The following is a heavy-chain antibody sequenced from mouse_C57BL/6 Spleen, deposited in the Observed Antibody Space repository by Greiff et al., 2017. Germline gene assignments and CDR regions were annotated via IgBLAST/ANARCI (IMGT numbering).Heavy chain of an antibody. J-gene: IGHJ2*01. V-gene: IGHV1-53*01. CDR3: TRWIRTSLDY. D-gene: IGHD2-14*01. Sequence: QVQLQQPGTELVKPGASVKLSCKASGYTFTSSWLHWVQQRPGHGLEWIGNINPSNGGTNYNEKFKSKATLTVDKSSSTAYMQLSSLTSEDSAVYYCTRWIRTSLDYWGQGTTLTVAS. CDR2: INPSNGGT. CDR1: GYTFTSSW.